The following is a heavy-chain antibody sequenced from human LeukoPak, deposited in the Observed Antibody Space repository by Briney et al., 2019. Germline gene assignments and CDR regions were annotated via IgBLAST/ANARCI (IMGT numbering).Heavy chain of an antibody. CDR1: GFTFSSYG. V-gene: IGHV3-33*01. J-gene: IGHJ5*02. D-gene: IGHD3-3*01. CDR3: ARVGYDFWSGYPQYNWFDP. Sequence: GGSLRLSCAASGFTFSSYGMHWVRQAPGKGLEWVAVIWYDGSNKYYADSVKGRFTISRDNSKNTLYLQMNSLRAEDTAVYYCARVGYDFWSGYPQYNWFDPWGQGTLVTVSS. CDR2: IWYDGSNK.